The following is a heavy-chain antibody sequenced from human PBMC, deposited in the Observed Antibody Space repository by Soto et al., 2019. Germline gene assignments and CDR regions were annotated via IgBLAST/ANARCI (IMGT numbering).Heavy chain of an antibody. D-gene: IGHD1-20*01. V-gene: IGHV1-46*01. J-gene: IGHJ6*02. CDR2: INPSGGST. CDR1: GYTFTSYY. CDR3: AREYIGSPDYYYYGMDV. Sequence: AASVKVSCKASGYTFTSYYMHWVRQAPGQGLEWMGIINPSGGSTSYAQKFQGRVTMTRDTSTSTVYMELSSLRSEDTAVYYCAREYIGSPDYYYYGMDVWGQGTTVTVSS.